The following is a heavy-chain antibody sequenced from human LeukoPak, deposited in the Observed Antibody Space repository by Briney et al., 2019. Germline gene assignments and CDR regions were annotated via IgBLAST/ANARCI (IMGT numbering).Heavy chain of an antibody. Sequence: PGGSLRLSCAASGFTFDDYGMSWVRQAPGRGLEWVSYISSSGTTIYYADSVKGRFTISRDNAKNSLYLQMNSLRAEDTAVYYCAKDRGFCSGSSSCNSFDYWGQGTLVTVSS. CDR2: ISSSGTTI. D-gene: IGHD2-15*01. CDR1: GFTFDDYG. J-gene: IGHJ4*02. V-gene: IGHV3-11*01. CDR3: AKDRGFCSGSSSCNSFDY.